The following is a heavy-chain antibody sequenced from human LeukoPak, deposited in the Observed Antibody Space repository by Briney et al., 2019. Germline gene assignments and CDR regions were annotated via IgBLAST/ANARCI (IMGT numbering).Heavy chain of an antibody. J-gene: IGHJ4*02. V-gene: IGHV5-51*01. CDR2: IYPGDSDT. CDR1: GYSFTSYW. Sequence: GESLKISCKGSGYSFTSYWIGWVRQMPGKGLEWMGIIYPGDSDTRYSPSFQGQVTISADKSITTAYLQWNSLKASDTAIYYCARLGICYGGTCSSFDYWGQGTLVTVSS. CDR3: ARLGICYGGTCSSFDY. D-gene: IGHD2-15*01.